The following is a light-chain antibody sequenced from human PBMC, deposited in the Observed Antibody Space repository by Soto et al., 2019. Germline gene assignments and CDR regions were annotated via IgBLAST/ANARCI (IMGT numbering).Light chain of an antibody. CDR2: NTN. CDR1: SDSVSASHF. CDR3: GLYMRSGISV. V-gene: IGLV8-61*01. Sequence: QAVVTQEPSFSVSPGGTVTLTCGLSSDSVSASHFPSGYQQTPGQAPRTLIYNTNTRSSGVPDRFSGSILGIRAALTSTGAQADDESDFYCGLYMRSGISVFGVGTKVTVL. J-gene: IGLJ2*01.